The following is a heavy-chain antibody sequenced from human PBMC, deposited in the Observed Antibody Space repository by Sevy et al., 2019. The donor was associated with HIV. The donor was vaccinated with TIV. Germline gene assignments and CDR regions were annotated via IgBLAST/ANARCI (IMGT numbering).Heavy chain of an antibody. CDR3: ARGGPYCSGGSCYSALLRWFDP. Sequence: SETLSLTCTVSGGSISSYYRSWIRQPPGKGLEWIGYIYYSGSTNYNPSLKSRVTISVDTSKNQFSLKLSSVTAADTAVYYCARGGPYCSGGSCYSALLRWFDPWGQGTLVTVSS. V-gene: IGHV4-59*01. J-gene: IGHJ5*02. CDR1: GGSISSYY. CDR2: IYYSGST. D-gene: IGHD2-15*01.